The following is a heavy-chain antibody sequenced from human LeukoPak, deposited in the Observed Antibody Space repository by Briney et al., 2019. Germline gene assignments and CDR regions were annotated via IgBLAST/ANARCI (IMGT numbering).Heavy chain of an antibody. Sequence: SETLSLTCAVYGGSFSGYYWSWIRQPPGKGLEWIGEINHSGSTNYNPSLKSRVTISVDTSKNQFSLKLSSVTAADTAVYYCARGGVRTRTVTTEIRYFDFWGRGTLVTVSS. V-gene: IGHV4-34*01. CDR2: INHSGST. CDR3: ARGGVRTRTVTTEIRYFDF. CDR1: GGSFSGYY. J-gene: IGHJ2*01. D-gene: IGHD4-17*01.